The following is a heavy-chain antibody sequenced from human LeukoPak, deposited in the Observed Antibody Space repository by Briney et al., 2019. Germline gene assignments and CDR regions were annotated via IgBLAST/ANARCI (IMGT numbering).Heavy chain of an antibody. V-gene: IGHV1-2*02. CDR3: ARPGNDGASYYYYMDV. CDR2: INPNSGGT. CDR1: GYTFTGYY. D-gene: IGHD1-1*01. J-gene: IGHJ6*03. Sequence: ASVKVSCKASGYTFTGYYMHWVRQASGQGLEWMGWINPNSGGTNYAQKFQGRVTMTRDTSISTAYMELSRLRSDDTAVYYCARPGNDGASYYYYMDVWGKGTTVTVSS.